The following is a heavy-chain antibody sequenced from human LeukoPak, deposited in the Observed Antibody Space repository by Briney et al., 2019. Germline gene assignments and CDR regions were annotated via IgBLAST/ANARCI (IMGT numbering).Heavy chain of an antibody. CDR1: GFTVSSNY. CDR3: ASGEGLRYFDWLLPPDY. J-gene: IGHJ4*02. CDR2: IYSGGST. D-gene: IGHD3-9*01. Sequence: GGSLRLSCAASGFTVSSNYMSWVRQAPGKGLEWVSVIYSGGSTYYADSVKGRFTISRDNSKNTLYLQMNSLRAEDTAVYYCASGEGLRYFDWLLPPDYWGQGTLVTVSS. V-gene: IGHV3-66*01.